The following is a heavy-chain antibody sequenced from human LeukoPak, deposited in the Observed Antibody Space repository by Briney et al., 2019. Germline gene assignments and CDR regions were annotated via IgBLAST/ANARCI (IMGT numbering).Heavy chain of an antibody. CDR1: GYTFTSYG. CDR2: IIPIFGTA. Sequence: SVKVSCKASGYTFTSYGISWVRQAPGQGLEWMGGIIPIFGTANYAQKFQGRVTITADESTSTAYMELSSLRSEDTAVYYCARDPCQVGGLCLWSGYSGFDYWGQGTLVTVSS. V-gene: IGHV1-69*13. J-gene: IGHJ4*02. D-gene: IGHD3-3*01. CDR3: ARDPCQVGGLCLWSGYSGFDY.